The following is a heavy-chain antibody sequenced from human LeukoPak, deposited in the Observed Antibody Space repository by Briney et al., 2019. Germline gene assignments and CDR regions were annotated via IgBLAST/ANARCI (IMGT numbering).Heavy chain of an antibody. CDR3: ARAYYYDSSGYYYRRGPFDY. J-gene: IGHJ4*02. V-gene: IGHV4-4*02. CDR2: IYHSGST. D-gene: IGHD3-22*01. CDR1: GGSISSSNW. Sequence: SGTLSLTCAVSGGSISSSNWWSWVRQPPGKGLEWIGEIYHSGSTNYNPSLKSRVTISVDKSKNQFSLKLSSVTAADTAVYYCARAYYYDSSGYYYRRGPFDYWGQGTLVTVSS.